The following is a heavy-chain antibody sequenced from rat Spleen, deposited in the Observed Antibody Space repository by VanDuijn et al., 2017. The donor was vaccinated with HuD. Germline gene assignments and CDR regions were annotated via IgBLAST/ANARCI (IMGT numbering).Heavy chain of an antibody. J-gene: IGHJ4*01. Sequence: QVQLRESGPGLVQPSETLSLTCTVSGFSLTSYSVRWVRQPSGKGPEWMGRMYYDGDTAYNSTLKSRLSISRDTSKNQVFLKMSSLQTDDTGTYYCTRDPPGSSGVMDVWGQGASVTVSS. V-gene: IGHV2-63*01. CDR1: GFSLTSYS. CDR3: TRDPPGSSGVMDV. D-gene: IGHD5-1*01. CDR2: MYYDGDT.